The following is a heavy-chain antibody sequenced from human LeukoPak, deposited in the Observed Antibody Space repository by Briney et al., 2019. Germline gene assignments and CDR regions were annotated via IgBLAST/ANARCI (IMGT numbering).Heavy chain of an antibody. CDR2: ISSSGSTI. D-gene: IGHD5-18*01. Sequence: GGSLRLSCAASGFTFSDHYMSWIRQAPGKGLEWVSYISSSGSTIYYADSVKGRFTISRDNSKNTLYLQMNSLRAEDTAVYYCARDARDTARYAFDIWGQGTMVTVSS. CDR3: ARDARDTARYAFDI. CDR1: GFTFSDHY. V-gene: IGHV3-11*04. J-gene: IGHJ3*02.